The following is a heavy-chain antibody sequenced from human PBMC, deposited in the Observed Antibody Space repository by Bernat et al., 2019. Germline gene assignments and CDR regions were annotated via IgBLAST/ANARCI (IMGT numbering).Heavy chain of an antibody. Sequence: QVQLQESGPGLVKPSETLSLTCTVSGGSISSYYWSWIRQPPGKGLEWIGYIYYSGSTNYNPSLKSRVTISVDTPKSRFSWRGGAVAGGDRAGYYGGGDVRGGQGPRVTV. V-gene: IGHV4-59*01. CDR3: GGDVR. J-gene: IGHJ4*02. CDR2: IYYSGST. CDR1: GGSISSYY.